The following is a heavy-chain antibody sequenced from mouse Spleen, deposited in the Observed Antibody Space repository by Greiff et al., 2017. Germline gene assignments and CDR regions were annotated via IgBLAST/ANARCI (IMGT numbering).Heavy chain of an antibody. CDR3: ARSRYYGSSYWYFDV. J-gene: IGHJ1*01. D-gene: IGHD1-1*01. V-gene: IGHV5-17*01. Sequence: EVKLVESGGGLVKPGGSLKLSCAASGFTFSDYGMHWVRQAPEKGLEWVAYISSGSSTIYYADTVKGRFTISRDNAKNTLFLQMTSLRSEDTAMYYCARSRYYGSSYWYFDVWGAGTTVTVSS. CDR1: GFTFSDYG. CDR2: ISSGSSTI.